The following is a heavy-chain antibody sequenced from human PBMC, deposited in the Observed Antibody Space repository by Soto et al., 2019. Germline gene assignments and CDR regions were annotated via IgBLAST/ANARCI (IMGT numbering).Heavy chain of an antibody. V-gene: IGHV4-34*01. CDR1: GGSFSGYY. CDR2: INHSGST. Sequence: SETLSLTCAVYGGSFSGYYWSWIRQPPGKGLEWIGEINHSGSTNYNPPLKSRVTISVDTSKNQFSLKLSSVTAADTAVYYCARPTYYYDSSGLPSAFDIWGQGTMVTVSS. CDR3: ARPTYYYDSSGLPSAFDI. D-gene: IGHD3-22*01. J-gene: IGHJ3*02.